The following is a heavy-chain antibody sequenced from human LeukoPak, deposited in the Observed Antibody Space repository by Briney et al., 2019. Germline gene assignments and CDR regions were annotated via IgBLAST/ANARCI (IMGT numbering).Heavy chain of an antibody. CDR3: VQTTGWPGFDY. J-gene: IGHJ4*02. Sequence: SETLSLICTASGAPISRFYWNWVRQPPGKGLEWIGNIYNGVPTFFNPSLKSRVTLSVGTSKTQFSLHVASVTAADTAVYYCVQTTGWPGFDYWGQGILVTVSS. CDR1: GAPISRFY. CDR2: IYNGVPT. D-gene: IGHD6-19*01. V-gene: IGHV4-4*09.